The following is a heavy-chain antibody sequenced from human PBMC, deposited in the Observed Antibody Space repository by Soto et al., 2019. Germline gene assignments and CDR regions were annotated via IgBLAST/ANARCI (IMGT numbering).Heavy chain of an antibody. CDR1: GYSFTSYW. D-gene: IGHD1-7*01. V-gene: IGHV5-51*01. Sequence: PGESLKISCKGSGYSFTSYWFGWVRQMPGKGLEWMGIIYPGDSDTRYSPSFQGQVTISADKSISTAYLQWSSLKASDTAMYYCARSGEGVITGTTLSDFAFDYWGQGTLVTVSS. CDR2: IYPGDSDT. J-gene: IGHJ4*02. CDR3: ARSGEGVITGTTLSDFAFDY.